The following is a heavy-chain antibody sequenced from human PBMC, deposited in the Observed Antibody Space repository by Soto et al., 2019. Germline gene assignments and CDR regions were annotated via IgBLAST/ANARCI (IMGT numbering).Heavy chain of an antibody. CDR2: VTGDGVTT. CDR3: AKRLSYYFDS. V-gene: IGHV3-23*01. CDR1: GLTFSNYA. J-gene: IGHJ4*01. D-gene: IGHD3-16*02. Sequence: EVQLLESGGALLQPGGSLRLSCAASGLTFSNYAMSWVRQAPGKGLEWVSTVTGDGVTTSYADSVKGRFTISRDNSKNTLYLQMSCLRADDTAVYYCAKRLSYYFDSWGHGTLVTVSS.